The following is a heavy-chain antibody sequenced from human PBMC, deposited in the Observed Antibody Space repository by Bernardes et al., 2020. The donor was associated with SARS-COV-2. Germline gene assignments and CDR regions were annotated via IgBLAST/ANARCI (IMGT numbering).Heavy chain of an antibody. V-gene: IGHV4-31*05. D-gene: IGHD2-15*01. CDR3: LKAEDTAVYYCARDLVVAATEGYYYYGMDV. CDR2: VYYTGTT. Sequence: SETLSLTCSVSGASIGRGYYWSWIRQFPGKGLEWLGYVYYTGTTYYNSSLKSRLSISVDTSENQFSLRLSSVSTAYLQISSLKAEDTAVYYCARDLVVAATEGYYYYGMDVWGQGTTVTVSS. J-gene: IGHJ6*02. CDR1: GASIGRGYY.